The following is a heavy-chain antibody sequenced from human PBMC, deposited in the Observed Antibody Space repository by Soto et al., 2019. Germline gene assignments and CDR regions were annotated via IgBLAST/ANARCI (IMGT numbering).Heavy chain of an antibody. J-gene: IGHJ6*02. CDR1: GDSCMGYW. Sequence: HGEFLKICCRGAGDSCMGYWIGWVRQMPGKGLEWMGIIYPGDSDTRYSPSFQGQVTISADKSISTAYLQWSSLKASDTAMYYCARLRGDGYTNDYYGMDVWGQGTTVTVS. CDR2: IYPGDSDT. D-gene: IGHD5-12*01. V-gene: IGHV5-51*01. CDR3: ARLRGDGYTNDYYGMDV.